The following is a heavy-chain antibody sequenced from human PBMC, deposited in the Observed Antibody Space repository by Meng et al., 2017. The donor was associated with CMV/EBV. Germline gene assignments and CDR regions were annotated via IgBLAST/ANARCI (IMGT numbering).Heavy chain of an antibody. CDR2: IYYSGST. CDR1: GGSISSYY. J-gene: IGHJ6*02. Sequence: SETLSLTCTVSGGSISSYYWSWIRQPPGKGLEWIGHIYYSGSTNYNPSLKSRVTISVDTSKSQFSLKLSSVTAADTAVYYCARELEPSYGMDVWGQGTTVTVSS. V-gene: IGHV4-59*01. D-gene: IGHD1-1*01. CDR3: ARELEPSYGMDV.